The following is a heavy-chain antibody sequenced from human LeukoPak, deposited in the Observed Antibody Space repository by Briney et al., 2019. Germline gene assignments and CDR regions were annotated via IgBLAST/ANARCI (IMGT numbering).Heavy chain of an antibody. Sequence: GGSLRLSCAASGFTFSSYGMSWVRQAPGKGLEWVSGISSIDGSTYYADSVKGRFTVSRDNSKNTLYLQMNTLRAEDTAVYYCARGSDTAMVLFYYFDYWGQGTLVTVSS. V-gene: IGHV3-23*01. D-gene: IGHD5-18*01. CDR2: ISSIDGST. J-gene: IGHJ4*02. CDR1: GFTFSSYG. CDR3: ARGSDTAMVLFYYFDY.